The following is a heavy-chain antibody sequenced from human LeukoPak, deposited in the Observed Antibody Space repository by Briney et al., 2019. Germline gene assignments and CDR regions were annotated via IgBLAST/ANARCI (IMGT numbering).Heavy chain of an antibody. Sequence: PGGSLRLSCAASGFTFSSYAMSWVRQAPGKGLEWVSAISGSGGSTYYADSVKGRFTISRDDSKNTAYLQMNSLKTEDTAVYYCTPSQFLAYCGGDCYHFDYWGQGTLVTVSS. CDR1: GFTFSSYA. V-gene: IGHV3-23*01. CDR2: ISGSGGST. D-gene: IGHD2-21*02. CDR3: TPSQFLAYCGGDCYHFDY. J-gene: IGHJ4*02.